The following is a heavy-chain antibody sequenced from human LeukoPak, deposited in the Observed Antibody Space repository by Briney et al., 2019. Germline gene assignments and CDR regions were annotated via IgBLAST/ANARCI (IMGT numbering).Heavy chain of an antibody. CDR1: GGSISSGSYY. V-gene: IGHV4-61*02. J-gene: IGHJ4*02. D-gene: IGHD3-10*01. CDR2: IYTSGST. CDR3: ARPRRHYYGSGSYYMN. Sequence: SETLSLTCTVSGGSISSGSYYWSWIRQPAGKGLEWIGRIYTSGSTNYNPSLKSRVTISVDTSKNQFSLKLSSVTAADTAVYYCARPRRHYYGSGSYYMNWGQGTLVTVSS.